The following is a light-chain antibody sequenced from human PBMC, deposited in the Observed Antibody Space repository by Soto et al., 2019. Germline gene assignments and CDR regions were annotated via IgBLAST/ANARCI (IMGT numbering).Light chain of an antibody. V-gene: IGLV3-21*02. Sequence: SYELTQPPSVSVAPGQTARITCGGNNNGRKSAHWYQQKPGQAPVLAVFDDSDRPSGIPERFSVSNSGNTATLTISSVEAGDEADYFCQVWDSTNDHFVFGTGTKGTVL. J-gene: IGLJ1*01. CDR3: QVWDSTNDHFV. CDR2: DDS. CDR1: NNGRKS.